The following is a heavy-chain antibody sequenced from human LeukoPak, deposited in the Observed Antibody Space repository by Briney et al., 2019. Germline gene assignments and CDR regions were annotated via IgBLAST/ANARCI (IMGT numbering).Heavy chain of an antibody. D-gene: IGHD6-13*01. CDR1: GYTFTTYG. CDR3: ARDNNRAAADY. CDR2: ISAYSGDT. J-gene: IGHJ4*02. V-gene: IGHV1-18*01. Sequence: ASVKVSCKASGYTFTTYGISWVRQAPGQGLEWMGWISAYSGDTDYAQNFQGRVTMTTDTSTSTAYMEMRSLRSDDTAMYYCARDNNRAAADYWGQGTLVTVPS.